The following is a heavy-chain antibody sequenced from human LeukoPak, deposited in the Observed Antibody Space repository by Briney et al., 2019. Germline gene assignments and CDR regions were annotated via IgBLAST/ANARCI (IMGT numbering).Heavy chain of an antibody. V-gene: IGHV3-23*01. J-gene: IGHJ6*02. Sequence: QPGGSLRLSCAASGFTVSSNYMSWVRQAPGKGLEWVSAISGSGGSTYYADSVKGRFTISRGNSKNTLYLQMNSLRAEDTAVYYCAKAYYYDSSGYSQYYYYGMDVWGQGTTVTVSS. D-gene: IGHD3-22*01. CDR2: ISGSGGST. CDR3: AKAYYYDSSGYSQYYYYGMDV. CDR1: GFTVSSNY.